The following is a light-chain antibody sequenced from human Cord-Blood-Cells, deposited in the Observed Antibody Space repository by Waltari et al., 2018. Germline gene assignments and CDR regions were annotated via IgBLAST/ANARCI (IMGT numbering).Light chain of an antibody. Sequence: QSALTQPASVSGSPGQSITLSCTGTSSDVGSYNLVSWYQQHPGKAPKLMIYKGSKRPSGVSNRFSVSKSGNTASLTISGLQAEDEADYYCFSYAGSSTFYVFGTGTKVTVL. J-gene: IGLJ1*01. CDR2: KGS. CDR3: FSYAGSSTFYV. CDR1: SSDVGSYNL. V-gene: IGLV2-23*01.